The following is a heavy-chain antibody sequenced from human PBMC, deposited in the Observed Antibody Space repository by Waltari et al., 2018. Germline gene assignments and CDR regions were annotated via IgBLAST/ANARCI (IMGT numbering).Heavy chain of an antibody. CDR2: INHSGST. CDR1: GGSFSGYY. D-gene: IGHD6-6*01. Sequence: QVQLQQWGAGLLKPSETLSLTCAVYGGSFSGYYWSCIRQPPGKGLEWIGEINHSGSTNYNPSLKSRVTISVDTSKNQFSLKLSSVTAADTAVYYCARSGLPQARSATFGYWGQGTLVTVSS. J-gene: IGHJ4*02. CDR3: ARSGLPQARSATFGY. V-gene: IGHV4-34*01.